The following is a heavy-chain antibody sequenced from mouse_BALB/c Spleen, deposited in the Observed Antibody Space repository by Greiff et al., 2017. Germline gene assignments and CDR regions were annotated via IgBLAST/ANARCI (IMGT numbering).Heavy chain of an antibody. CDR3: AREGTSTMITTGFAY. CDR2: IHYSGST. V-gene: IGHV3-1*02. J-gene: IGHJ3*01. CDR1: GYSITSGYS. D-gene: IGHD2-4*01. Sequence: VQLKESGPDLVKPSQSLSLTCTVTGYSITSGYSWHWIRQFPGNKLEWMGYIHYSGSTNYNPSLKIRISITRDTSKNQFFLQLNSVTTEDTATYYCAREGTSTMITTGFAYWGQGTLVTVSA.